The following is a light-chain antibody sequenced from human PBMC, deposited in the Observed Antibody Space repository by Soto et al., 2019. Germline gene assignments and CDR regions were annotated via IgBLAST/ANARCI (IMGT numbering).Light chain of an antibody. CDR1: SSDVGGYDY. CDR2: GNN. Sequence: QSALTQPPSASGSPGQSVTISCTGTSSDVGGYDYVSWYQHLPGTAPKLLIYGNNQRPSGVPDRFSGSTSGTSASLAISGLRSEDESDYYCATWDDSLNGYVFGTGTKATVL. J-gene: IGLJ1*01. CDR3: ATWDDSLNGYV. V-gene: IGLV1-47*02.